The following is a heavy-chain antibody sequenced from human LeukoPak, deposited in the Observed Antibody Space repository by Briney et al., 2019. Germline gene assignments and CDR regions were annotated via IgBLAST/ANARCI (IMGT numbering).Heavy chain of an antibody. J-gene: IGHJ4*02. CDR2: IYYSGST. Sequence: SETLSLTCTVSGGSISSYYWSWIRQPPGKGLEWIGYIYYSGSTNYNPSLKSRVTISVDTSKNQFSLKLSSVTAADTAVYYCARGLKYYDFWSGSAMGYYFDYWGQGTLVTVPS. D-gene: IGHD3-3*01. CDR1: GGSISSYY. V-gene: IGHV4-59*01. CDR3: ARGLKYYDFWSGSAMGYYFDY.